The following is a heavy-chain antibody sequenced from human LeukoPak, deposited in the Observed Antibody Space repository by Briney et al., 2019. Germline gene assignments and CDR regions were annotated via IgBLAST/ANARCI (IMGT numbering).Heavy chain of an antibody. CDR1: GGSISSYY. CDR3: ARSLDCSGGSCYSPFPSASFDP. J-gene: IGHJ5*02. CDR2: IYYSGST. V-gene: IGHV4-59*12. D-gene: IGHD2-15*01. Sequence: SETLSLTCTVSGGSISSYYWSWIRQPPGKGLEWIGYIYYSGSTNYNPSLKSRVTISVDPSKNQFSLQLNSVTPEDTAVYYCARSLDCSGGSCYSPFPSASFDPWGQGTLVTVSS.